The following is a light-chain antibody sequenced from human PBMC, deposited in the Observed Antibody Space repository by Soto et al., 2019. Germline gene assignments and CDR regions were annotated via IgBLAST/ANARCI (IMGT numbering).Light chain of an antibody. CDR1: QSVPSY. Sequence: EIVLTQFPATLSLPPGARATLSCRASQSVPSYLAWYQQKPGQAPRLLVYDISNRATGIPARFTGSGSGTDFTLTISSLEPEDSAVYYCQQRNAWPRNTFGQGTKLEI. J-gene: IGKJ2*01. CDR3: QQRNAWPRNT. CDR2: DIS. V-gene: IGKV3-11*01.